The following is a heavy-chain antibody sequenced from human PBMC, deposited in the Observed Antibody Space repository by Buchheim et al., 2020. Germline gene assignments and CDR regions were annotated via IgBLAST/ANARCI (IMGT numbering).Heavy chain of an antibody. D-gene: IGHD3-16*01. J-gene: IGHJ5*02. Sequence: EVQLVESGGGLIQPGGSLRLSCAASGFIFSSYEMSWVRQAPGKGLEWVSYSDSSGNTIYYADSVKGRFTVSRDNAKHSLYLQMSSLRVEDTAVYYCARHDYGYCFDPWGQGTL. CDR3: ARHDYGYCFDP. CDR2: SDSSGNTI. CDR1: GFIFSSYE. V-gene: IGHV3-48*03.